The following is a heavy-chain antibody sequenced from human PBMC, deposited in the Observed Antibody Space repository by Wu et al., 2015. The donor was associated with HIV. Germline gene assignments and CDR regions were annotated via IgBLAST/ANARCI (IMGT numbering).Heavy chain of an antibody. CDR3: ARHIYCGGDCLLSYFDY. Sequence: QVQLVQSGAEVKKPGASVSVSCKAFGYTFSNYYMHWVRQAPGQGLEWMGWISGNNGHTNYAQKFQGRVTMTTDTSSSTAYMELRSLRSDDTAVYYCARHIYCGGDCLLSYFDYWGQGTLVTVSS. D-gene: IGHD2-21*01. CDR2: ISGNNGHT. J-gene: IGHJ4*02. V-gene: IGHV1-18*04. CDR1: GYTFSNYY.